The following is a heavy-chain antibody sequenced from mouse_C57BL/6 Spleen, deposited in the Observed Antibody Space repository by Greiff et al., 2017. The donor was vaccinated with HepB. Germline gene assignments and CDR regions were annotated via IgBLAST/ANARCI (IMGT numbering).Heavy chain of an antibody. Sequence: EVKLVESGGDLVKPGGSLKLSCAASGFTFSSYGMSWVRQTPDKRLEWVATISSGGSYTYYPDSVKGRFTISRDNAKNTLYLQMSSLKSEDTAMYYCARHNWTWFAYWGQGTLVTVSA. CDR3: ARHNWTWFAY. V-gene: IGHV5-6*01. J-gene: IGHJ3*01. CDR1: GFTFSSYG. D-gene: IGHD4-1*01. CDR2: ISSGGSYT.